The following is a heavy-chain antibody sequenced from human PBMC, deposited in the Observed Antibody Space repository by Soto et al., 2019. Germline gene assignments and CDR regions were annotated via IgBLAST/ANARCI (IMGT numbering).Heavy chain of an antibody. V-gene: IGHV3-21*01. D-gene: IGHD6-6*01. CDR3: AREIHSSSGYFGMDV. Sequence: VGSLRLSCAASGFTFSTYSMNWVRQAPGKGLEWVSSISDSSRYIYNADSVKGRFTISRDNAKNSLYLQMNSLGAEDTAVYYCAREIHSSSGYFGMDVWGQGTTVTVSS. CDR1: GFTFSTYS. CDR2: ISDSSRYI. J-gene: IGHJ6*02.